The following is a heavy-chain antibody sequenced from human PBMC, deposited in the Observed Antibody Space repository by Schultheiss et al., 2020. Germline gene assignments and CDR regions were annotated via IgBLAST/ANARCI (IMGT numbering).Heavy chain of an antibody. Sequence: SETLALTCAVYGGSFSGYYWSWNRQPPGKGLEWIGEINHSGSTNYNPSLKSRVTISVDKSKNQFSLKLSSVTAADTAVYYCARVRWHDVVVPAQFYMDVWGKGTTVTVSS. V-gene: IGHV4-34*01. CDR1: GGSFSGYY. CDR2: INHSGST. D-gene: IGHD2-2*01. J-gene: IGHJ6*03. CDR3: ARVRWHDVVVPAQFYMDV.